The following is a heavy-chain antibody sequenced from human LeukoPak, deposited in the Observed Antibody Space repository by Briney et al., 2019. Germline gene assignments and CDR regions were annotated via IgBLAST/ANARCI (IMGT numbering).Heavy chain of an antibody. CDR3: ARARYYDFWSGYLSYYYGMDV. V-gene: IGHV4-59*01. J-gene: IGHJ6*02. Sequence: PSETLSLTCTVSGGSISSYYWSWIRQPPGKGLEWIGYIYYSGSTNYNPSLKSRVTISVDTSKNQFPLKLSSVTAADTAVYYCARARYYDFWSGYLSYYYGMDVWGQGTTVTVSS. D-gene: IGHD3-3*01. CDR1: GGSISSYY. CDR2: IYYSGST.